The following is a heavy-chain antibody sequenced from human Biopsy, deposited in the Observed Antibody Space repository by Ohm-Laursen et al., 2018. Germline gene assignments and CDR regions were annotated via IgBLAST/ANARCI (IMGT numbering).Heavy chain of an antibody. CDR3: ARRGSGGRSFDY. D-gene: IGHD2-15*01. J-gene: IGHJ4*02. CDR2: ISNSGNT. V-gene: IGHV4-59*08. Sequence: TLSLTCTVSGDSINSSYWSWIRQAPGKGLEWIGFISNSGNTSYNPSLKSQVTISADTSKNQFSLKLGSVTVADTAVFYCARRGSGGRSFDYWGQGSLVTVSS. CDR1: GDSINSSY.